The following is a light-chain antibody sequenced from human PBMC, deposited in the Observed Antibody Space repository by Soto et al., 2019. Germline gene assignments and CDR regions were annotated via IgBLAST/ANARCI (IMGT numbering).Light chain of an antibody. CDR2: DAS. J-gene: IGKJ4*01. CDR1: QSVSSY. Sequence: EILLTQSPANLSLSPGEIATLSCRASQSVSSYLAWFQQRPGHPPRLLIHDASSRATGIPARFSGSGSGTDFTLTISSLEPEDFAVYYCQQRSNWPLTFGGGTKV. CDR3: QQRSNWPLT. V-gene: IGKV3-11*01.